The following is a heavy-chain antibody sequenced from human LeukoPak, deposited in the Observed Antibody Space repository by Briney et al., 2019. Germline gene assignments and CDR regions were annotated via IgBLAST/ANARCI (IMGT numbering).Heavy chain of an antibody. V-gene: IGHV1-2*02. CDR2: INPNSGGT. CDR3: ARVQDYGDYPDY. CDR1: GYTFTGYY. J-gene: IGHJ4*02. D-gene: IGHD4-17*01. Sequence: GASVKVSCKASGYTFTGYYLHWVRQAPGQGLEWMGWINPNSGGTNYAQKFQGRVTMTRDTSISTAYMELSRLRSDDTAVYYRARVQDYGDYPDYWGQGTLVTVSS.